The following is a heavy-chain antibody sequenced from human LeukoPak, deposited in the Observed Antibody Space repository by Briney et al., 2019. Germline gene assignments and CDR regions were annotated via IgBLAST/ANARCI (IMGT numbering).Heavy chain of an antibody. CDR1: GFTFSDHY. D-gene: IGHD6-13*01. CDR3: ARRASAALKYAFDY. CDR2: ISSSGSYT. Sequence: GGSLRLSCAASGFTFSDHYMSWVRQAPGKGLDWVSYISSSGSYTNYADSVKGRFTISRDNAKNSLYLQMNSLRAEDTAVYYCARRASAALKYAFDYWGQGTLVTVSS. V-gene: IGHV3-11*03. J-gene: IGHJ4*02.